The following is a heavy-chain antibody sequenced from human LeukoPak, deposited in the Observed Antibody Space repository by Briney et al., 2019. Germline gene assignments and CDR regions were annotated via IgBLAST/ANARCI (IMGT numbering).Heavy chain of an antibody. Sequence: ASVEVSCKASGYTFTSYDINWVRQATGQGLEWMGWMNPNSGNTGYAQKFQGRVTMTRNTSISTAYMELSSLRSEDTAVYYCARVIRGVIGNYYYYGMDVWGQGTTVTVSS. CDR1: GYTFTSYD. CDR2: MNPNSGNT. V-gene: IGHV1-8*01. CDR3: ARVIRGVIGNYYYYGMDV. J-gene: IGHJ6*02. D-gene: IGHD3-10*01.